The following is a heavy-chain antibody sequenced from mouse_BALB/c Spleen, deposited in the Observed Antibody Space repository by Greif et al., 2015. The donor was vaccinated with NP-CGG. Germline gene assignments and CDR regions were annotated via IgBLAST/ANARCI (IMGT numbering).Heavy chain of an antibody. V-gene: IGHV2-6-1*01. Sequence: QVQLQQSGPGLVAPSQSLSITCTISGFSLTSYGVHWVRQPPGKGLEWLVVIWSDGSTTYNSALKSRLSISKDNSKSQVFLKMNSLQTDDTAMYYCARHYRYDYYAMDYWGQGTSVTVSS. CDR2: IWSDGST. CDR1: GFSLTSYG. J-gene: IGHJ4*01. CDR3: ARHYRYDYYAMDY. D-gene: IGHD2-14*01.